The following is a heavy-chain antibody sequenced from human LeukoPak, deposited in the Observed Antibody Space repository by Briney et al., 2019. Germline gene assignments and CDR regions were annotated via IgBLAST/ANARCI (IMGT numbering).Heavy chain of an antibody. Sequence: PGGSLRLSCAASGFTFSSYAMSWVRQAPGKGLEWVSAISGSGGSTYYADSVKGRFTISRDNFKNTLYLQMNSLRAEDTAVYYCAKALGSGSYYMWDYWGQGTLVTVSS. J-gene: IGHJ4*02. V-gene: IGHV3-23*01. CDR1: GFTFSSYA. CDR3: AKALGSGSYYMWDY. D-gene: IGHD3-10*02. CDR2: ISGSGGST.